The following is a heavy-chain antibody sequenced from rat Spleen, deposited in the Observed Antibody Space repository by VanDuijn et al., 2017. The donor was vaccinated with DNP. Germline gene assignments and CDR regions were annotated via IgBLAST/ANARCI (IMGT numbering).Heavy chain of an antibody. CDR2: IGSAAYAP. J-gene: IGHJ4*01. CDR3: TLQRYKYNYHVVDA. CDR1: GFTFSAYY. D-gene: IGHD1-5*01. V-gene: IGHV5-20*01. Sequence: EVQLVESGGGLVQPGRSLKLSCAASGFTFSAYYMAWVRQAPAKGLEWVAYIGSAAYAPYYGDSVKGRFTISRENAKTSLYLQMDSLRSEDTATYYCTLQRYKYNYHVVDAWGQGTSVTVSS.